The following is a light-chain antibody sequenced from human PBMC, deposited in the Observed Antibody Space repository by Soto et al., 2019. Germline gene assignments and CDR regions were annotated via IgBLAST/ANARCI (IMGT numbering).Light chain of an antibody. CDR3: QQYNNWPRT. CDR1: QSVSSSY. J-gene: IGKJ1*01. V-gene: IGKV3-20*01. Sequence: EIVLTQSPGTLSLSPGERATLSCRASQSVSSSYLAWYQQKPGQAPRLLIYGASSRATGIPDRFSGSGSGTEFTLTISSLQSEDFAVYYCQQYNNWPRTFGQVTKVAIK. CDR2: GAS.